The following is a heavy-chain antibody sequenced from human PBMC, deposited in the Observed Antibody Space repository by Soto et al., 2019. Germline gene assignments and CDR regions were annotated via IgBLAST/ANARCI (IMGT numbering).Heavy chain of an antibody. D-gene: IGHD3-10*01. J-gene: IGHJ2*01. V-gene: IGHV3-13*04. CDR3: ARDATYGSGRGPDWYFDL. Sequence: EVQLVESGGGLVQPGGSLRLSCAASGLTFSRYDMHWVRQATGKGLEWVSAIGTSGYTYYPGSVKGRFTISREDAKNSLYLQMNSLGAGDTAVYYCARDATYGSGRGPDWYFDLWGRGTLVTVSS. CDR2: IGTSGYT. CDR1: GLTFSRYD.